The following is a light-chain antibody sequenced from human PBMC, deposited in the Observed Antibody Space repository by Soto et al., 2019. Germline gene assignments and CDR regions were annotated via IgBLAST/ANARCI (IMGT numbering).Light chain of an antibody. CDR1: SSDVGGYNY. Sequence: QSALTQPASVSGSPGQSITISCTGTSSDVGGYNYVSWYQQHPGKAPKFMIYDVSNRPSGVSNRFSGSKSGNTACLTISGLQAEDEADYYGCAYTTSNTRQIVFGTGTKLTVL. J-gene: IGLJ1*01. V-gene: IGLV2-14*01. CDR2: DVS. CDR3: CAYTTSNTRQIV.